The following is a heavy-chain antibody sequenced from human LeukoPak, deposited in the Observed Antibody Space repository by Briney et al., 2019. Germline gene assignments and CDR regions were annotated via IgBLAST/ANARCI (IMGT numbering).Heavy chain of an antibody. J-gene: IGHJ6*02. V-gene: IGHV3-33*01. CDR3: ARETYYDFWSGYYRWYYGMDV. D-gene: IGHD3-3*01. CDR2: IWYDGSNK. CDR1: GFTFSSYG. Sequence: GGSLRLSCAASGFTFSSYGMHWVRQAPGKGLEWVAVIWYDGSNKYYADSVKGRFTISRDNSKNTLYLQMNSLRAEDTAVYYCARETYYDFWSGYYRWYYGMDVWGQGTTVTVSS.